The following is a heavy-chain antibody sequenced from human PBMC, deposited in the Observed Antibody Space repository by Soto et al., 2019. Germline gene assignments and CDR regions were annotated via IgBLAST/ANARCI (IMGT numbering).Heavy chain of an antibody. D-gene: IGHD6-13*01. CDR3: AREPQGIAAALDY. CDR2: IGSSGSFI. V-gene: IGHV3-21*01. J-gene: IGHJ4*02. CDR1: GFTFRTYG. Sequence: PGGSLRLSCAASGFTFRTYGMNWVRQAPGGGLEWVASIGSSGSFIYYADSVKGRFTISRDDAEKSLYLQMNSLRAEDTALYYCAREPQGIAAALDYWGQGTLVTVSS.